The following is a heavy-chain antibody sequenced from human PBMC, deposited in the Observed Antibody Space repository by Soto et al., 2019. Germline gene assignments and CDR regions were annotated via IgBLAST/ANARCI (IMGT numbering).Heavy chain of an antibody. CDR1: GDSISSGDYY. D-gene: IGHD3-3*01. Sequence: SETLSLTCTVSGDSISSGDYYWSWIRQPPGKGLEWIGCIYYSGNTYYNPSLKRRFTISVDTSKNQFSLKLSSVTVADTAVNYCASVVGGVVIGEYYFDYWGQGTLVTVSS. J-gene: IGHJ4*02. CDR3: ASVVGGVVIGEYYFDY. V-gene: IGHV4-30-4*01. CDR2: IYYSGNT.